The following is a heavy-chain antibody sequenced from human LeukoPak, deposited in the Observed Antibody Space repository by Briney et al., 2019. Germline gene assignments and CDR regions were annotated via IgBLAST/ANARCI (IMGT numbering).Heavy chain of an antibody. J-gene: IGHJ4*02. CDR2: INPNSGGT. V-gene: IGHV1-2*02. CDR3: TRKMGYCSGGSCYSSSITTDY. Sequence: ASVTVSCKASGYTFTGYYMHWVRQAPGQGLEWMGWINPNSGGTNYAQKFQGRVTMTRDTSISTAYMELSRLRSDDTAVYYCTRKMGYCSGGSCYSSSITTDYWGQGTLVTVSS. D-gene: IGHD2-15*01. CDR1: GYTFTGYY.